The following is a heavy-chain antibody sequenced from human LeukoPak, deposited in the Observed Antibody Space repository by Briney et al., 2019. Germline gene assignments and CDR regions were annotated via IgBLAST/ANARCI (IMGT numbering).Heavy chain of an antibody. CDR3: ARRGVTTVFFDAFDI. CDR2: IYPGDSDT. CDR1: GYSFTSYW. V-gene: IGHV5-51*01. Sequence: GESLKISCKGSGYSFTSYWIGWVRQMPGKGLGGRGIIYPGDSDTRYSPSFQGQVTISADKSISTAYLQWSSLKASDTAMYYCARRGVTTVFFDAFDIWGQGTMVTVSS. J-gene: IGHJ3*02. D-gene: IGHD4-17*01.